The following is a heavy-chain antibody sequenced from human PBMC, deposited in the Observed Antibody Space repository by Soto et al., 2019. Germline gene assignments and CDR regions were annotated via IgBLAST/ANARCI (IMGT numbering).Heavy chain of an antibody. Sequence: SETLSLTCAVYGGSFSGYYWSWIRQPPGEGLEWIGEINHSGSTNYNPSLKSRVTISVDTSKNQFSLKLSSVTAADTAVYYCARVLFWYYYYYMDVWGKGTTVTVSS. CDR1: GGSFSGYY. CDR2: INHSGST. J-gene: IGHJ6*03. V-gene: IGHV4-34*01. CDR3: ARVLFWYYYYYMDV. D-gene: IGHD3-3*01.